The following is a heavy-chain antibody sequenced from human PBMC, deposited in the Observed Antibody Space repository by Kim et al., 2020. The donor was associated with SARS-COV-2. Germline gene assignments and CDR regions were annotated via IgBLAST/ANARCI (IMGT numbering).Heavy chain of an antibody. CDR3: ARDMRYYYDSSGYLGGGMDV. D-gene: IGHD3-22*01. CDR1: GFTFSSYG. V-gene: IGHV3-33*01. Sequence: GGSLRLSCAASGFTFSSYGMHWVRQAPGKGLEWVAVIWYDGSNKYYADSVKGRFTISRDNSKNTLYLQMNSLRAEDTAVYYCARDMRYYYDSSGYLGGGMDVWGQGTTVTVSS. J-gene: IGHJ6*02. CDR2: IWYDGSNK.